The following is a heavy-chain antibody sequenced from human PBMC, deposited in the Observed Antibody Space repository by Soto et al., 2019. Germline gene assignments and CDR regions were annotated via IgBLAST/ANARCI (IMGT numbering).Heavy chain of an antibody. CDR2: VNPDGSAQ. J-gene: IGHJ4*02. Sequence: GGSLRLSCAASGFTFSTYWMTWVRQAPGKGLEWVANVNPDGSAQYYLDSVKGRFTISRDNAKNSLSLQMNSLRVEDRAVYYCARVGVWGSSRYWPDYWGQGTLVTVSS. CDR3: ARVGVWGSSRYWPDY. V-gene: IGHV3-7*01. D-gene: IGHD3-16*02. CDR1: GFTFSTYW.